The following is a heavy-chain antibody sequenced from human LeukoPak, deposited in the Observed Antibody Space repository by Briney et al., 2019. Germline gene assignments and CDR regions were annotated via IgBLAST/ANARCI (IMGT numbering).Heavy chain of an antibody. CDR1: GGSISSSSYY. D-gene: IGHD3-22*01. CDR3: ARHRTYYYDSSGYGNFDY. V-gene: IGHV4-39*01. J-gene: IGHJ4*02. CDR2: IYYSGST. Sequence: SETLFLTCTVSGGSISSSSYYWGWIRQPPGKGLEWIGSIYYSGSTYYNPSLKSRVTISVDTSKNQFSLKLSSVTAADTAVYYCARHRTYYYDSSGYGNFDYWGQGTLVTVSS.